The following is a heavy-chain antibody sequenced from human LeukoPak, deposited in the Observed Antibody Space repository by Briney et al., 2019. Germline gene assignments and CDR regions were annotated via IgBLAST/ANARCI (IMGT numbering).Heavy chain of an antibody. Sequence: GGSLRLSCAASGFTFSSYAMSWVRQAPGKGLQWVSLITDAGGTTYYADSVKGRFTISRDNSDNTLYLQMDSLRAEDTALYYCARGQQLVKTDWGQGTLVTVSS. CDR1: GFTFSSYA. CDR3: ARGQQLVKTD. D-gene: IGHD6-13*01. CDR2: ITDAGGTT. V-gene: IGHV3-23*01. J-gene: IGHJ4*02.